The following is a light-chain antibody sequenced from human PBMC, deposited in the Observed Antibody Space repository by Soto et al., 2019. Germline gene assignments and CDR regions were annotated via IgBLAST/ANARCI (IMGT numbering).Light chain of an antibody. J-gene: IGKJ4*01. V-gene: IGKV3-20*01. CDR3: QHYDNLPPLT. Sequence: EIVLAQSPATLSVSPGQRATLSCRASQSISRNLAWYQQKSGQAPRLVIYDASNRATGIPDRFSGSGSGTDFTLTISRLEPEDSAVYYCQHYDNLPPLTFGGGTKVDIK. CDR1: QSISRN. CDR2: DAS.